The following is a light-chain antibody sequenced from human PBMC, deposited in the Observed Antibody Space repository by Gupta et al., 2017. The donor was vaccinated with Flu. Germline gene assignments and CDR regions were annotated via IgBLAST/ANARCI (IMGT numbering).Light chain of an antibody. CDR2: WAS. J-gene: IGKJ4*01. V-gene: IGKV4-1*01. CDR3: QQYYSTPLV. CDR1: QSVLHRSNDRNY. Sequence: NCKSSQSVLHRSNDRNYLAWYQQKPGQPPKLLIYWASTRESGVPDRFSGSGSGTDFTLTISSLQAEDVAVYYCQQYYSTPLVFGGGTKVEIK.